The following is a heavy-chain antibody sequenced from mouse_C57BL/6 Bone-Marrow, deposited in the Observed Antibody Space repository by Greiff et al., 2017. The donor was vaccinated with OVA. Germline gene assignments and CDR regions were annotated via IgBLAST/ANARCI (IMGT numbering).Heavy chain of an antibody. D-gene: IGHD1-1*01. CDR3: ARYGAMDY. CDR2: IYPGDGDT. J-gene: IGHJ4*01. Sequence: QVQLQQSGPELVKPGASVTISCKASGYAFSSSWMNWVKQRPGKGLEWIGRIYPGDGDTNYNGKFKGKATLTADKSSSTAYMQLSSLTSEDSAVYFCARYGAMDYWGQGTSVTVSS. V-gene: IGHV1-82*01. CDR1: GYAFSSSW.